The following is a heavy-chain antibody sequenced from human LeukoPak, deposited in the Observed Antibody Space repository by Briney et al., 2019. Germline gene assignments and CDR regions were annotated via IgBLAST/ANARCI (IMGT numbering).Heavy chain of an antibody. CDR1: GFTFSDYS. D-gene: IGHD1/OR15-1a*01. CDR3: ARDNKYAFDN. V-gene: IGHV3-48*01. J-gene: IGHJ4*02. CDR2: IGIDSGNT. Sequence: GGSLRLSCAASGFTFSDYSMNWVRQAPGKGLEWISYIGIDSGNTNYADSVKGRFTISGDKAKNSLYLQMNSLRVEDTAVYYCARDNKYAFDNWGQGTLVTVS.